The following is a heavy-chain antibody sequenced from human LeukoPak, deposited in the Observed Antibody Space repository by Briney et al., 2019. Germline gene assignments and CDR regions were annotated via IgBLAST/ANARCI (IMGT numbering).Heavy chain of an antibody. Sequence: SETLSLTCTVSGGSISSYYWSWIRQPPGKGLEWIGYIYTSGSTNYNPSLKSRVTISVDTSKNQFSLKLSSVTAADTAVYYCARTLSPAAFDTWGQGTMVTVSS. CDR2: IYTSGST. CDR3: ARTLSPAAFDT. J-gene: IGHJ3*02. CDR1: GGSISSYY. V-gene: IGHV4-4*09.